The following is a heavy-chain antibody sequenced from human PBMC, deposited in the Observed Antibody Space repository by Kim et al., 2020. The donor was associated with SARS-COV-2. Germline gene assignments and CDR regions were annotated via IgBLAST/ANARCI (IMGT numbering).Heavy chain of an antibody. J-gene: IGHJ6*03. CDR1: GYTFTSYA. D-gene: IGHD6-6*01. Sequence: ASVKVSCKASGYTFTSYAMHWVRQAPGQRLEWMGWINAGNGNTKYSQKFQGRVTITRDTSASTAYMELSSLRSEDTAVYYCARGLAARRPGYYYYYMDVWGKGTTVTVSS. CDR3: ARGLAARRPGYYYYYMDV. V-gene: IGHV1-3*01. CDR2: INAGNGNT.